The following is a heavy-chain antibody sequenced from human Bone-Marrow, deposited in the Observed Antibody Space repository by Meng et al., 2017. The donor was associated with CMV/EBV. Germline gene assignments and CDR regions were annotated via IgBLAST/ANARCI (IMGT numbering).Heavy chain of an antibody. CDR1: GFTFSSYE. J-gene: IGHJ4*02. Sequence: GESLKISCAASGFTFSSYEMHWVRQAPGKGLEWVSCISRSGSSLFYADSVKGRFTISRDNAKNSLYLKMSSLRAEDSAVYYCARLPAYRAAPIDYWGQATLVTVSS. D-gene: IGHD6-6*01. CDR2: ISRSGSSL. V-gene: IGHV3-48*03. CDR3: ARLPAYRAAPIDY.